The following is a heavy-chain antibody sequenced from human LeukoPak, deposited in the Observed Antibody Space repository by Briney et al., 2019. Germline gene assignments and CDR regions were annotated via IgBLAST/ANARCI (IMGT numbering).Heavy chain of an antibody. CDR3: ARAKFRADSSGYYAGFDY. CDR1: GGSISSGSYY. D-gene: IGHD3-22*01. CDR2: IYTSGST. Sequence: SQTLSLTCTVSGGSISSGSYYWSWIRQPAGKGLEWIGRIYTSGSTNYNPSLKSRVTISVDTSKNQFSLKLSSVTAADTAVYYCARAKFRADSSGYYAGFDYWGQGTLVTVSS. V-gene: IGHV4-61*02. J-gene: IGHJ4*02.